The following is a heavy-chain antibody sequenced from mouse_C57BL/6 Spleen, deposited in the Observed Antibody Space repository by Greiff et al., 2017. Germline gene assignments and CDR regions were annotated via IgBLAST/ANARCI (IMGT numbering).Heavy chain of an antibody. CDR3: ERERTGYYAMDY. CDR1: GYAFSSSW. V-gene: IGHV1-82*01. Sequence: VQLQQSGPELVKPGASVKISCKASGYAFSSSWMNWVKQRPGKGLEWIGRIYPGDGDTNYNGKFKGKATLTADKSSSTAYMQLSSLTSEDSGVYFCERERTGYYAMDYWGQGTSVTVSS. J-gene: IGHJ4*01. CDR2: IYPGDGDT. D-gene: IGHD4-1*01.